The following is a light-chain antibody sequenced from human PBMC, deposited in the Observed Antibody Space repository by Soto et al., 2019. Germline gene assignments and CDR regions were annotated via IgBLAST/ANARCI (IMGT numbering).Light chain of an antibody. Sequence: QSALSQPPSASGTPGQRVTISCSGSSSNVGINYVYWYQQLPGAAPKLLVHSNDQRPSGVPDRFSASKSGTSASLAISGLRSEDEAAYYCATWDDSLSAWVFGGGTKLTVL. CDR2: SND. CDR1: SSNVGINY. V-gene: IGLV1-47*02. CDR3: ATWDDSLSAWV. J-gene: IGLJ3*02.